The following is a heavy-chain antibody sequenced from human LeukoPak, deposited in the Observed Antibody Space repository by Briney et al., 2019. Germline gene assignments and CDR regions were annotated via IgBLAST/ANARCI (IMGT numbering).Heavy chain of an antibody. V-gene: IGHV4-34*01. CDR3: ARHDQLYYYYGMDV. Sequence: SETLSLTCAVYGGSFSGYYWSWIRQPPGKGLEWIGEINHSGSTNYNPSLKSRVTISVDTSKNQFSLKLSSVTAADTAVYYCARHDQLYYYYGMDVWGQGTTVTVSS. J-gene: IGHJ6*02. D-gene: IGHD2-2*01. CDR1: GGSFSGYY. CDR2: INHSGST.